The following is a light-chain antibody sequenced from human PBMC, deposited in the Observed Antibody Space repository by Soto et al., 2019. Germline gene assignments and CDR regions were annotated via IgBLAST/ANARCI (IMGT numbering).Light chain of an antibody. J-gene: IGLJ3*02. CDR1: SSNIGAGYD. Sequence: QSVLTQPPSVSGAPGQRVTISCTGSSSNIGAGYDVHWYQQLPGTAPKLLIYGNSNRPSGVPDRFSGSKSGTSASLAITGVPAEGGGYYYCQSYDSSLSALFGGGTKLTVL. CDR2: GNS. V-gene: IGLV1-40*01. CDR3: QSYDSSLSAL.